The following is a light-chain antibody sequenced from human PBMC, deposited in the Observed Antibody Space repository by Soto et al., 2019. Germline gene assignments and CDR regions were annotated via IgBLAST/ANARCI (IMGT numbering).Light chain of an antibody. CDR1: QSINTW. CDR3: QQYQTYSRT. V-gene: IGKV1-5*03. CDR2: DGS. Sequence: DIQMTQSPSTLSASIGDRIIITCRASQSINTWLAWYQQKPGEAPKLLIYDGSTLARGVPSRFSGSGSETEFTLTISRPQADDFATFYCQQYQTYSRTFGQGTKVEV. J-gene: IGKJ1*01.